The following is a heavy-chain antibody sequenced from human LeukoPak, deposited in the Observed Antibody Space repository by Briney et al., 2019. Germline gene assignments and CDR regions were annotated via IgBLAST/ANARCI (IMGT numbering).Heavy chain of an antibody. J-gene: IGHJ4*02. CDR3: AKLGGYYDNSASRYFDY. V-gene: IGHV3-23*01. D-gene: IGHD3-22*01. Sequence: GGSLRLSCAASGFTFTNYAMTWVRPAPGKGLEWVSAIGLRSGSTYYADSVKGRFTISRDNSKNTVYLQMNSLRADDTAVYYCAKLGGYYDNSASRYFDYWGQRTLVTVSS. CDR1: GFTFTNYA. CDR2: IGLRSGST.